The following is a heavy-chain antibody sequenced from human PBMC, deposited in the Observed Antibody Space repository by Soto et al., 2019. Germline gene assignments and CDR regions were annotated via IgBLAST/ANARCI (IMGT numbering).Heavy chain of an antibody. CDR1: GFTFSSYG. V-gene: IGHV3-30*18. CDR3: AKARSIGQQLVWDNWFAP. Sequence: QVQLVESGGGVVQPGRSLRLSCAASGFTFSSYGMHWVRQAPGKGLEWVAVISYDGSNKYYADSVKGRFTISRDNSKNTLYLQMNSLRAEDTAVYYCAKARSIGQQLVWDNWFAPWGQGTLVTVSS. D-gene: IGHD6-13*01. CDR2: ISYDGSNK. J-gene: IGHJ5*02.